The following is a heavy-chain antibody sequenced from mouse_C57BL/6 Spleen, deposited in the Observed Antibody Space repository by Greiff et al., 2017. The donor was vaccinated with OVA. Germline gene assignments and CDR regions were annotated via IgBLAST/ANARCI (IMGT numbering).Heavy chain of an antibody. CDR2: INPYNGGT. CDR1: GYTFTDYY. V-gene: IGHV1-19*01. D-gene: IGHD1-1*01. CDR3: AYYGSSYFDV. J-gene: IGHJ1*03. Sequence: EVQLQQSGPVLVKPGASVKMSCKASGYTFTDYYMNWVKQSHGKSLEWIGVINPYNGGTSYNQKFKGKATLTVDKSSSTAYMELNSLTSEDSAVYYCAYYGSSYFDVWGTGTTVTVSS.